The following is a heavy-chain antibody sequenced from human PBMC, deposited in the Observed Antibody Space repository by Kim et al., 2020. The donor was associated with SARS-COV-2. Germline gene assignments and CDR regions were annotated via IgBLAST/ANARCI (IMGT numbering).Heavy chain of an antibody. CDR2: IGKTGLYP. D-gene: IGHD3-10*01. V-gene: IGHV3-11*06. CDR1: GFNVTGHS. Sequence: GGSLRLSCAASGFNVTGHSMAWIRQAPGKGLEWLASIGKTGLYPHYADPVRGRFTISRDNATNSVFLQMSSLRAEDTAVYYCATRVSASGGMDIWGLGTTVTVSS. CDR3: ATRVSASGGMDI. J-gene: IGHJ6*02.